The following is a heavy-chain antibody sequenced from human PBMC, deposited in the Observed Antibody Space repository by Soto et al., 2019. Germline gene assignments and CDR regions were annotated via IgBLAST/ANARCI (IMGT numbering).Heavy chain of an antibody. CDR2: IGGSGSTT. CDR1: GFTFSSYA. D-gene: IGHD3-9*01. V-gene: IGHV3-23*01. Sequence: PVGSLRLSCAASGFTFSSYAMSRVRQAPGKGLEWVSGIGGSGSTTDYADSVKGRFTISRDNSKNTLYLQMNSLRGEDTAVYYCAKDSSWTGYRYDYYFDYWGQEPWSPSPQ. J-gene: IGHJ4*01. CDR3: AKDSSWTGYRYDYYFDY.